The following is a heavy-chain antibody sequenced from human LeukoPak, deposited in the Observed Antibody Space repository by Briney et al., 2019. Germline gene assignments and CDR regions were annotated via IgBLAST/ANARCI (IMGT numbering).Heavy chain of an antibody. D-gene: IGHD6-13*01. CDR3: ARSAAAGPWFDP. CDR1: GYTFTGYY. Sequence: ASVKVSCKASGYTFTGYYMHWVRQASGQGLEWMGWINPNSGGTNYAQKFQGRVTMTRDTSISTAYMELSRLRSDDTAVYYCARSAAAGPWFDPWGQGTLVTVSS. J-gene: IGHJ5*02. CDR2: INPNSGGT. V-gene: IGHV1-2*02.